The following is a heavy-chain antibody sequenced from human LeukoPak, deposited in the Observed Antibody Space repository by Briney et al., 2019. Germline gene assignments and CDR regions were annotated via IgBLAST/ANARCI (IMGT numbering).Heavy chain of an antibody. CDR2: IWYDGSNK. J-gene: IGHJ4*02. CDR1: GFTFSSYG. CDR3: AKDRAGSVTYSWYFY. D-gene: IGHD6-13*01. V-gene: IGHV3-33*06. Sequence: PGGSLRLSCAASGFTFSSYGMHWVRQAPGKGLEWVAVIWYDGSNKYYADSVKGRFTISRDNSKNTLYLQMNSLRAEDTAVYYCAKDRAGSVTYSWYFYWGQGTLVTVSS.